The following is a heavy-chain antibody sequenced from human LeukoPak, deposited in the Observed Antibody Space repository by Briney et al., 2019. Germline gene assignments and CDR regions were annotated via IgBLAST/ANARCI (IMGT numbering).Heavy chain of an antibody. CDR1: GFTFSSYS. V-gene: IGHV3-48*02. D-gene: IGHD2-2*01. J-gene: IGHJ4*02. CDR2: ISSSGSSI. Sequence: GGSLRLSCAASGFTFSSYSMNWVRQAPGKGLEWVSYISSSGSSIFYADSVKGRFTISRDNGKNSLYLQMNSLRDDDTAVYYCERSSGYQVPPGYWGQGTLVTVSS. CDR3: ERSSGYQVPPGY.